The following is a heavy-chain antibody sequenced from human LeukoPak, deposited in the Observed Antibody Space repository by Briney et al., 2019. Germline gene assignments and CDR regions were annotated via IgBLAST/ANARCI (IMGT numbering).Heavy chain of an antibody. J-gene: IGHJ5*02. V-gene: IGHV1-2*06. CDR3: ARDAASSTSRGWFDP. CDR1: GYTFTGYY. D-gene: IGHD2-2*01. CDR2: INPNSGGT. Sequence: ASVKVSCKASGYTFTGYYMHWVRQAPGQGLEWMGRINPNSGGTNYAQKFQGRVTMTRDTSISTAYMELSRLRSDDTAVYYCARDAASSTSRGWFDPWGQGTLVTVSS.